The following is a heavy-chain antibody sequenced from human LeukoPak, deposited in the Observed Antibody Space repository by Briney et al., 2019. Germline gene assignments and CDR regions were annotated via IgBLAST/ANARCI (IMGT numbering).Heavy chain of an antibody. V-gene: IGHV3-30-3*01. J-gene: IGHJ3*02. CDR1: GFTFSSYA. CDR3: ARSRGSPNSGDDAFDI. Sequence: PGGSLRLSCAASGFTFSSYAMHWVRQAPGKGLGWVAVMSYGGTYKYYADSVKGGFTISRDNSKNTVYLQMNSLRGEDTAVYYCARSRGSPNSGDDAFDIWGQGTVVTVSS. D-gene: IGHD2-15*01. CDR2: MSYGGTYK.